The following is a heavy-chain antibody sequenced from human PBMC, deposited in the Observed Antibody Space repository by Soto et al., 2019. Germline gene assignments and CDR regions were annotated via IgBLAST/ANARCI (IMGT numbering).Heavy chain of an antibody. CDR3: AKDLGGSNADYFDY. J-gene: IGHJ4*02. D-gene: IGHD1-26*01. Sequence: EVQLLESGGGLVQPGGSLRLSCAASGFTFSSYAMSWVRQAPGQGLEWVAAISGSGGSTYYADSVKGRFTISRDNSKNTRYLQMNSLRAEDAAVYYCAKDLGGSNADYFDYWGQGTLVTVSS. V-gene: IGHV3-23*01. CDR1: GFTFSSYA. CDR2: ISGSGGST.